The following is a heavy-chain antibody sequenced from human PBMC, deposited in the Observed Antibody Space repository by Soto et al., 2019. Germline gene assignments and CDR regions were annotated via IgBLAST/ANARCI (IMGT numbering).Heavy chain of an antibody. CDR1: GFTFSSYA. J-gene: IGHJ4*02. Sequence: PGGSLRLSCAASGFTFSSYAMHWVRQAPGKGLEWVAVISYDGSNKYYADSVKGRFTISRDNSKNTLYLQMNSLRAEDTAVYYCARDRMVRGDEARLDYWGQGTLVTVSS. CDR2: ISYDGSNK. D-gene: IGHD3-10*01. V-gene: IGHV3-30-3*01. CDR3: ARDRMVRGDEARLDY.